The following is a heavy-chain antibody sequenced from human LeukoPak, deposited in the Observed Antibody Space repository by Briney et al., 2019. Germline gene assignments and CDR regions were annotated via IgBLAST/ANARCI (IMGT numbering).Heavy chain of an antibody. V-gene: IGHV4-34*01. CDR3: ASLAVAGLSEGY. CDR1: GGSFSGYY. D-gene: IGHD6-19*01. Sequence: PSETLSLTCAVYGGSFSGYYWSWIRQPPGKGLEWIGEINHSGSTSYNPSLKSRVTISVDTSRNQFSLKLSSVTAADTAVYYCASLAVAGLSEGYWGQGTLVIVSS. CDR2: INHSGST. J-gene: IGHJ4*02.